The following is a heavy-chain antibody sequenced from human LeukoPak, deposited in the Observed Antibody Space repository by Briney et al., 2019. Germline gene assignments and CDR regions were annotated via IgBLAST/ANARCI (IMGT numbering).Heavy chain of an antibody. CDR2: IDVSGGAT. J-gene: IGHJ4*02. D-gene: IGHD2-21*01. V-gene: IGHV3-23*01. Sequence: PGGSLRLSCTASGFTFNSYAMSWVRQAPGKGLEWVSAIDVSGGATYYADSVKGRFTISRDNSKNTLYLRMNSLRAGDTAAYHCAKSSRAATDSFDYWGQGTLVTVSS. CDR1: GFTFNSYA. CDR3: AKSSRAATDSFDY.